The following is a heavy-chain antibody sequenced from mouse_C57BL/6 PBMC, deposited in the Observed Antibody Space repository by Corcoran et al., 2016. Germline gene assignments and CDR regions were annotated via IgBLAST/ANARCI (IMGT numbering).Heavy chain of an antibody. Sequence: EVQLQQSGPELVKPGASVKIPCKASGYTFTDYNMDWVKQSHGKSLEWIGDINPNNGGTIYNQKFKGKATLTVDKSSSTAYMELRSLTSEDSAVYFCARSEITTVWYFDVWGTGTTVTVSS. D-gene: IGHD1-1*01. CDR2: INPNNGGT. CDR3: ARSEITTVWYFDV. CDR1: GYTFTDYN. V-gene: IGHV1-18*01. J-gene: IGHJ1*03.